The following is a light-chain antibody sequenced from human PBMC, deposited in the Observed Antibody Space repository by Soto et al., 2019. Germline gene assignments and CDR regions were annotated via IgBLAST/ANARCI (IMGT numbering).Light chain of an antibody. V-gene: IGKV3-15*01. J-gene: IGKJ5*01. Sequence: TQSLGTLSLSPGVRAALSCRASQSVSSRYLAWYQQKSGQSPRLLIYDVSTRATGVPARFSGTGSETDFTLTISGLQSDDSAVYFCQQYNNWPFSFGQGTRLEIK. CDR1: QSVSSRY. CDR2: DVS. CDR3: QQYNNWPFS.